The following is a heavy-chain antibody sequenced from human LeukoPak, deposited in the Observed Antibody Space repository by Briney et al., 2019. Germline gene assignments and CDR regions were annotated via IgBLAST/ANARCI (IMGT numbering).Heavy chain of an antibody. V-gene: IGHV1-18*03. CDR1: GYTFTSYG. CDR3: AREGQYSSGWYRPYYYYYMDV. Sequence: GASVRVSCKASGYTFTSYGISWVRQAPGQGLEWMGWISAYNGNTNYAQKLQGRVTITRDTSASTAYMELSSLRSEDMAVYYCAREGQYSSGWYRPYYYYYMDVWGKGTTVTVSS. CDR2: ISAYNGNT. D-gene: IGHD6-19*01. J-gene: IGHJ6*03.